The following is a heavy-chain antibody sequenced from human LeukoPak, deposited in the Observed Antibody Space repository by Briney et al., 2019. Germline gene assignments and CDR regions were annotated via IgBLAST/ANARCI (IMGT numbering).Heavy chain of an antibody. V-gene: IGHV4-39*07. Sequence: SETLSFTCTVSGGSISSSSYYWGWIRQPPGKGLEWIGSIYYSGSTYYNPSLKSRVTISVDTSKNQFSLKLSSVTAADTAVYYCARDTQVNWFDPWGQGTLVTVSS. CDR2: IYYSGST. CDR1: GGSISSSSYY. CDR3: ARDTQVNWFDP. J-gene: IGHJ5*02.